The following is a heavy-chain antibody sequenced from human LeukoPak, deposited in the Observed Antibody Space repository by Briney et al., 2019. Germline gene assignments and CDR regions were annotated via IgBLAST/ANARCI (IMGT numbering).Heavy chain of an antibody. CDR2: ISWNGGST. CDR3: AELGITMIGGV. V-gene: IGHV3-20*04. J-gene: IGHJ6*04. CDR1: EFTSDNHG. D-gene: IGHD3-10*02. Sequence: GGSLRLSCAASEFTSDNHGMSWVRQAPGKGLEWISGISWNGGSTVYADSVKGRFTISRDNAKNSLYLQMNSLRAEDTAVYYCAELGITMIGGVWGKGTTVTISS.